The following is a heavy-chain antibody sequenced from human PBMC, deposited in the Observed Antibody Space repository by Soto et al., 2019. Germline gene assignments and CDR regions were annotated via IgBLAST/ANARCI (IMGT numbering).Heavy chain of an antibody. CDR2: ISWNSGSI. CDR1: GFTFDDYA. CDR3: AIEYYYSMEV. V-gene: IGHV3-9*01. J-gene: IGHJ6*03. Sequence: EVQLVESGGGLVQPGRSLRLSCAASGFTFDDYAMHWVRQAPGKGLEWVTGISWNSGSIGYAEYVKGRFTICRDNAKNSLYLQMNSRRAEDTSLYYCAIEYYYSMEVWGKVTTVTVSS.